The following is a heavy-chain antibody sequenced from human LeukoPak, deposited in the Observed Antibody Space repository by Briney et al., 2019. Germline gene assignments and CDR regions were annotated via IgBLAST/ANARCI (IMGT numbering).Heavy chain of an antibody. CDR1: GYTFTGYY. V-gene: IGHV1-2*02. D-gene: IGHD6-13*01. CDR2: INPNSGGT. CDR3: ATYGYSSSWYDY. Sequence: ASVKVPCKASGYTFTGYYMHWVRQAPGQGLEWMGWINPNSGGTNYAQKFQGRVTMTRDTLISTAYMELSRLRSDDTAVYYCATYGYSSSWYDYWGQGTLVTVSS. J-gene: IGHJ4*02.